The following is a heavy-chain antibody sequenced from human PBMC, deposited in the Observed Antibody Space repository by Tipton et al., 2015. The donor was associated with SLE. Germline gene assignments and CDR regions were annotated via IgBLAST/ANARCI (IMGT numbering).Heavy chain of an antibody. D-gene: IGHD2-15*01. CDR3: ARDIVVVVAATLGTDRLGAFDI. CDR2: IYYSGST. V-gene: IGHV4-31*03. CDR1: GGSISSGGYY. J-gene: IGHJ3*02. Sequence: TLSLTCTVSGGSISSGGYYWSWIRQHPGKGLEWIGYIYYSGSTYYNPSLKSRVTISVDTSKNQFSLKLSSVTAADTAVYYCARDIVVVVAATLGTDRLGAFDIWGQGTMVTVSS.